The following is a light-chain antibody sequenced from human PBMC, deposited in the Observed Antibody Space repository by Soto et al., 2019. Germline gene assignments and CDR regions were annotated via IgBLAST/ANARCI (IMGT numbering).Light chain of an antibody. Sequence: QSVLTQPPSASGTPGQRVTISCSGSSSSIGSNTVNWYQQLPGTAPKLLIYSHNQRPSGVPDRFSGSKSGTSASLAISGLQSEDEADYYCAAWDDSLNGYVFGTGPKLTVL. V-gene: IGLV1-44*01. CDR3: AAWDDSLNGYV. J-gene: IGLJ1*01. CDR2: SHN. CDR1: SSSIGSNT.